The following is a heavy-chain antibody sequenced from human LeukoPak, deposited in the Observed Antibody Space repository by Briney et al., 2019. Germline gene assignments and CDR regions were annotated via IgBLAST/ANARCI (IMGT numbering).Heavy chain of an antibody. J-gene: IGHJ6*03. V-gene: IGHV3-21*01. Sequence: GGSLRLSCAASGFTFSTYNMNWVRQAPGKGLEWLSSITSSSSYIYYADSVKGRFTISRDNAKNSLYLQMNSLRDEDTAVYYCARDPYSGSYGDYYYYYMDVWGKGTTVTISS. CDR2: ITSSSSYI. CDR3: ARDPYSGSYGDYYYYYMDV. CDR1: GFTFSTYN. D-gene: IGHD1-26*01.